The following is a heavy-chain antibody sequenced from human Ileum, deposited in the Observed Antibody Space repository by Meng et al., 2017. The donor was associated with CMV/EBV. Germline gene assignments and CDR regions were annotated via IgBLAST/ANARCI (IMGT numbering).Heavy chain of an antibody. CDR1: GFTFGNYA. Sequence: GRSLRLSCTTSGFTFGNYAMSWVRQAPGKGLEWVGFIRSKAYGGTTEYAASVKGRFTISRDDSKSIAYLQMNSLKTEDTAVYYCTREYELGYCSSTSCPYFDYWGQGTLVTVSS. J-gene: IGHJ4*02. CDR2: IRSKAYGGTT. CDR3: TREYELGYCSSTSCPYFDY. V-gene: IGHV3-49*04. D-gene: IGHD2-2*01.